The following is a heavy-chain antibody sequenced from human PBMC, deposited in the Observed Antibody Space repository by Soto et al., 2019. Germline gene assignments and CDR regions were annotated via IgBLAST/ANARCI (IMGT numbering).Heavy chain of an antibody. CDR2: IDPSDSYT. D-gene: IGHD6-19*01. Sequence: PGESLKISCKGSGYSFTSYWISWVRQMPGKGLEWMGRIDPSDSYTNYSPSFQGHVTISADKSISTAYLQWSSLKASDTDMYYCARARSGSLDYWGQGTLVTVSS. CDR3: ARARSGSLDY. J-gene: IGHJ4*02. CDR1: GYSFTSYW. V-gene: IGHV5-10-1*01.